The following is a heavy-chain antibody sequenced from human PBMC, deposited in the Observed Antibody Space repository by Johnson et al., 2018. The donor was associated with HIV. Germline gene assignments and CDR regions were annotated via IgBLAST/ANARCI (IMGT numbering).Heavy chain of an antibody. CDR1: GFTFSSYW. V-gene: IGHV3-74*01. CDR2: INSDGSST. CDR3: ARERYYYDSSGSYNPHAFDI. J-gene: IGHJ3*02. D-gene: IGHD3-22*01. Sequence: VHLVESGGGLVKPGGSLRLSCAASGFTFSSYWMHWVRQAPGKGLVWVSRINSDGSSTSYADSVKGRFTISRDNAKNSLYLQMNSLRDEDTALYYCARERYYYDSSGSYNPHAFDIWGQGTMVTVSS.